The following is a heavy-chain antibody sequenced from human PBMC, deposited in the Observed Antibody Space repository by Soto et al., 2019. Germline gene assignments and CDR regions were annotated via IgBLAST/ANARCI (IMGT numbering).Heavy chain of an antibody. D-gene: IGHD6-6*01. CDR3: TRDRPGPQHYFDY. V-gene: IGHV1-3*01. J-gene: IGHJ4*02. Sequence: ASVKVSCKTSGYTFTRYAMRWVRQAPGQRLEWMGWINAGNGNTKYSQKFQGRVTITRDTSASTAYMELSSLRSEDTAVYYCTRDRPGPQHYFDYWGQGTLVTVSS. CDR1: GYTFTRYA. CDR2: INAGNGNT.